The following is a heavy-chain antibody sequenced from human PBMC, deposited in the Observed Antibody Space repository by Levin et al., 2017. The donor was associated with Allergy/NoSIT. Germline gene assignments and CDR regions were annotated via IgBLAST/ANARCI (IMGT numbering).Heavy chain of an antibody. V-gene: IGHV4-59*01. CDR2: IYYIGST. Sequence: SQTLSLTCTVSGGSISSYYWSWIRQPPGKGLEWIGYIYYIGSTNYNPSLKSRVTISVDTSKNQFSLRLSSVTAADTAVYYCARDRVIVGTTNHFYGMDVWGQGTTVTVSS. CDR1: GGSISSYY. J-gene: IGHJ6*02. CDR3: ARDRVIVGTTNHFYGMDV. D-gene: IGHD1-26*01.